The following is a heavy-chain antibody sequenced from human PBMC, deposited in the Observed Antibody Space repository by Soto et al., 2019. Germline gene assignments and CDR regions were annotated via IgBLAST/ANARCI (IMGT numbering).Heavy chain of an antibody. J-gene: IGHJ4*02. Sequence: PGGSLRLSCAASGFTFSRNGMHWVRQAPGKGLEWVAIISKDGSNKYYADSVQGRSTISRDNSKNTLYLEVNSLRVEDTAMYYCARDFYGSGSPTSTRLGMSAYWGQGSLVTVSS. D-gene: IGHD3-10*01. CDR3: ARDFYGSGSPTSTRLGMSAY. CDR1: GFTFSRNG. V-gene: IGHV3-30*03. CDR2: ISKDGSNK.